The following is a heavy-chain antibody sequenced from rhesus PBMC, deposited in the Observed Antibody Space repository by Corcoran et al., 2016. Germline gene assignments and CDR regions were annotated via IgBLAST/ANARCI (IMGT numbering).Heavy chain of an antibody. D-gene: IGHD6S26*01. CDR1: GYSISSGYG. V-gene: IGHV4-127*01. Sequence: QVQLQESGPGLVKPSETLSLTCAVSGYSISSGYGWGWIRQPPGKGREWIGQIFGGSCTTTYNPSLKSRVTVSKATSKNQFSLRLTSVTAADTAVYYCLGSGWSGFWGQGVLVTVSS. CDR3: LGSGWSGF. J-gene: IGHJ4*01. CDR2: IFGGSCTT.